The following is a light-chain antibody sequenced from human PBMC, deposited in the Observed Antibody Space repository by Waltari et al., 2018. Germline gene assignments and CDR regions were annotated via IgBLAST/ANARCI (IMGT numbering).Light chain of an antibody. CDR2: GAS. CDR3: QQYNNWPRRT. CDR1: QMVSSN. J-gene: IGKJ1*01. Sequence: EIVMTQSPATLSVSPGERATLPCRASQMVSSNLAWYQQKPGQAPRLLIYGASTRATGIPARFSGSGSGTEFTLTISSLQSEDFAVYYCQQYNNWPRRTFGQGTKVEIK. V-gene: IGKV3-15*01.